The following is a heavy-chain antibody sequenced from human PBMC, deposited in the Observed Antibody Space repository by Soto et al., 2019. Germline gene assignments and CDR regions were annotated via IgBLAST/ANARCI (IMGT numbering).Heavy chain of an antibody. CDR2: ISSSSSTI. D-gene: IGHD3-10*01. Sequence: AVSLSLSCAAYGVTFSSYSMNWVRQAPGKGLEWVSYISSSSSTIYYADSVKGRFTISRDNAKNSLYLQMNSLRDEDTAVYYCARDSREDYGSGSYRRMDVWGQGTTVTGSS. CDR3: ARDSREDYGSGSYRRMDV. V-gene: IGHV3-48*02. CDR1: GVTFSSYS. J-gene: IGHJ6*02.